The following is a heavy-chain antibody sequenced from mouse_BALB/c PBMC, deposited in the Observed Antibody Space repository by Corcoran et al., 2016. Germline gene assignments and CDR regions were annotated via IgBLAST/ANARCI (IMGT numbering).Heavy chain of an antibody. CDR1: GYTFTNNG. Sequence: QIQLVQSGPELKKPVETVKISCKASGYTFTNNGMNWVRQAPGKGLKWMGWINTYTGEPTYADDFKGRFAFSLEASASTAYLQINNLKNEDTATYFCAREPYAMDYWGQGTSVTVSS. J-gene: IGHJ4*01. V-gene: IGHV9-3-1*01. CDR3: AREPYAMDY. CDR2: INTYTGEP.